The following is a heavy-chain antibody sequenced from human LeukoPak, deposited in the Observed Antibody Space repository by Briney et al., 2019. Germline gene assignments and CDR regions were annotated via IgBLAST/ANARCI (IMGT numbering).Heavy chain of an antibody. Sequence: PGGSLRLSCAASGFTFSSYSMNWVRQAPGKGLEWVSYISSSSSTIYYADSVKGRFTISRDNAKNSLYLQMNSLRAEDTAVYYCAREDGYKLDYWGQGTLVTVSS. CDR2: ISSSSSTI. CDR1: GFTFSSYS. V-gene: IGHV3-48*01. D-gene: IGHD5-24*01. J-gene: IGHJ4*02. CDR3: AREDGYKLDY.